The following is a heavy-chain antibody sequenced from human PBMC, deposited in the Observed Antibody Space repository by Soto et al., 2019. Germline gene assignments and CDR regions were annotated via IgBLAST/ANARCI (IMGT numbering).Heavy chain of an antibody. V-gene: IGHV3-74*01. CDR3: ARGIQWRYGMDV. D-gene: IGHD5-12*01. Sequence: EVQLVESGGGLVQPGGSLRLSCAAAGFAFDSHWMHWVRQAPGKGLVWVSRINGDGSSTFYADSVKGRFTISRDNARNTVYPQMNSLRAEDTAVYYCARGIQWRYGMDVWGQGTTVTVSS. CDR2: INGDGSST. J-gene: IGHJ6*02. CDR1: GFAFDSHW.